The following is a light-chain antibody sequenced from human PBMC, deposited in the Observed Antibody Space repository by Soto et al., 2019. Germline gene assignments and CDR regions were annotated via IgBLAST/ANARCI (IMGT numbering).Light chain of an antibody. CDR1: SSHIGNNY. V-gene: IGLV1-51*01. CDR3: GTWDSSLSVVV. J-gene: IGLJ2*01. Sequence: SVLTQPPPVSAAPGQKGTISRPGSSSHIGNNYVSWYQRLPGTAPKLLIYDNNKRPSGIPDRFSGSKSGTSATLGITGLQTGDEADYYCGTWDSSLSVVVFGGGTKVTVL. CDR2: DNN.